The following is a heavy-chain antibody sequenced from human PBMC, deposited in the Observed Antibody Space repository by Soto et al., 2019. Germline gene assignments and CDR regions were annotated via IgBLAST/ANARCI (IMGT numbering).Heavy chain of an antibody. CDR3: AREKVVAASQANYYYGMDV. V-gene: IGHV5-10-1*01. CDR2: IDPSDSYT. CDR1: GYSFTSYW. J-gene: IGHJ6*02. D-gene: IGHD2-15*01. Sequence: PGESLKISCKGSGYSFTSYWISWVRQMPGKGLEWMGRIDPSDSYTNYSPSFQGHVTISADKSISTAYLQWSSLKASDTAMYYCAREKVVAASQANYYYGMDVWGQGTTVTVSS.